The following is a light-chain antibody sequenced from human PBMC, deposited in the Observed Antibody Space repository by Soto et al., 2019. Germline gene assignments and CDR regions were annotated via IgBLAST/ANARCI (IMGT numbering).Light chain of an antibody. V-gene: IGKV3-20*01. CDR3: KQYGSSVMYT. Sequence: EIVLTQSPGTLSLSPGDRATLSCRASQSVHNNYLAWYQQKPGQAPRLLIYAASSRATGLPDRFSGSGSGTDFPLTISRLEPEDFAVYYCKQYGSSVMYTFGQGTKLEIK. CDR2: AAS. J-gene: IGKJ2*01. CDR1: QSVHNNY.